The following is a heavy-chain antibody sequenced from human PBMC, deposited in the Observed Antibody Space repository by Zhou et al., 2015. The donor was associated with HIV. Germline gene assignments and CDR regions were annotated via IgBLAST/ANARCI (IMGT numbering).Heavy chain of an antibody. J-gene: IGHJ4*02. V-gene: IGHV1-69*12. Sequence: QVQLVQSGAEVRKPGSSVKVSCKASGGTFSTYAITWVRQAPGQGLEWMGGIIPIFGTPNYAQKFQGRLTITADESTSTAYMELSSLRSEDTAVYYCARDPISAITFGGAPVPYYFDYWGQGTLVTVSS. CDR1: GGTFSTYA. CDR3: ARDPISAITFGGAPVPYYFDY. CDR2: IIPIFGTP. D-gene: IGHD3-16*01.